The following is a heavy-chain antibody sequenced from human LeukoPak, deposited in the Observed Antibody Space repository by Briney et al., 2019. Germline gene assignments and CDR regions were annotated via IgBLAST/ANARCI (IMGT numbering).Heavy chain of an antibody. CDR2: IIPILGIA. CDR1: GGTFSSYA. V-gene: IGHV1-69*04. D-gene: IGHD6-19*01. CDR3: ARRVAVAGTGWFDP. J-gene: IGHJ5*02. Sequence: VASVKVSCKASGGTFSSYAISWVRQAPGQGLEWMGRIIPILGIANYAQKFQGRVTITADKSTSTAYMELSSLRSEDTAVYYCARRVAVAGTGWFDPWGQGTLVTVSS.